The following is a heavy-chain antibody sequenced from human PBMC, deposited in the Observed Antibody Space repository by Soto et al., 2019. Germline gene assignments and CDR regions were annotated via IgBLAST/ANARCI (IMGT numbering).Heavy chain of an antibody. CDR2: IYWDNDK. D-gene: IGHD2-21*02. J-gene: IGHJ6*02. CDR1: GFSLSTGGVG. V-gene: IGHV2-5*02. CDR3: AHSRCGGDCLQSYSSHYYYGMDV. Sequence: QITLKESGPSLVKPTQTLTLTCTFSGFSLSTGGVGVGWIRQPPGKALEWLALIYWDNDKRYIPSLRSRLTVTKDTSKNQVVLTMTNMDPVDTATYYCAHSRCGGDCLQSYSSHYYYGMDVWGQGTTVTDSS.